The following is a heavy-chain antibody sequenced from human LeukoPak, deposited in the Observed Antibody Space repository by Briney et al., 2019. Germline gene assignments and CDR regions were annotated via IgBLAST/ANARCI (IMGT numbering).Heavy chain of an antibody. CDR3: AKGVAAAAVNWFDP. D-gene: IGHD6-13*01. J-gene: IGHJ5*02. CDR2: ISGSGGST. Sequence: GGSLRLSCAASGFSFTSYAMSWVRQAPGKGLEWVSAISGSGGSTYYADSVKGRFTISRDNSKNTLYLQMNSLRAEDTAVYYCAKGVAAAAVNWFDPWGQGTLVTVSS. V-gene: IGHV3-23*01. CDR1: GFSFTSYA.